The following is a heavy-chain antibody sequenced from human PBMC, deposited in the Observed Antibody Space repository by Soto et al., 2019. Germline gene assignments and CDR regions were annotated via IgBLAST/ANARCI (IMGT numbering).Heavy chain of an antibody. CDR1: GDSISSCRFY. V-gene: IGHV4-39*06. D-gene: IGHD3-22*01. CDR3: ARDYLVSCDYSTNWFDP. Sequence: SETLSLTCTVSGDSISSCRFYWAWHRPRTGLGWEWNVSNNRTRNAYHNPSLKSRITIFVDKSKNPFPLKLATVTAAATAFYYCARDYLVSCDYSTNWFDPWGQGTLVTVSS. CDR2: NNRTRNA. J-gene: IGHJ5*02.